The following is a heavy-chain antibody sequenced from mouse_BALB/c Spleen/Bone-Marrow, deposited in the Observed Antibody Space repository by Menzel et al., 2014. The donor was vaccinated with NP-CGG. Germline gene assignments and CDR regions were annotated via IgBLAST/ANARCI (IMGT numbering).Heavy chain of an antibody. CDR1: DFNIKDYY. CDR2: IDSESGDT. J-gene: IGHJ3*01. Sequence: EVHLVESGAELVRSGASVRLSCTTSDFNIKDYYIHWVKQRPVQGLEWIGWIDSESGDTEYAPKFQGKATMSADTSSNTAYLQLSSLTSEDTAVYNCNAGVTTRAWFSYWGQGTLVTVSA. CDR3: NAGVTTRAWFSY. D-gene: IGHD2-2*01. V-gene: IGHV14-4*02.